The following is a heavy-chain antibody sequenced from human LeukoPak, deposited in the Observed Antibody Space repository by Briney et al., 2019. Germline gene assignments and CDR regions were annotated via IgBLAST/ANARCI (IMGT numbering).Heavy chain of an antibody. CDR1: GGSISSYY. CDR3: ARHLYYDFWSGYPYLDY. Sequence: SETLSLTCTVSGGSISSYYWSWIRQPAGKGLEWIGRIYTSGSTNYNPSLKSRVTMSVDTSKNQFSLKLSSVTAADTAVYYCARHLYYDFWSGYPYLDYWGQGTLVTVSS. D-gene: IGHD3-3*01. V-gene: IGHV4-4*07. J-gene: IGHJ4*02. CDR2: IYTSGST.